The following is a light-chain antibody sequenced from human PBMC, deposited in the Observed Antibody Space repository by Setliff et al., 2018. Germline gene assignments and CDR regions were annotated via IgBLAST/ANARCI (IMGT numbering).Light chain of an antibody. V-gene: IGLV1-40*01. J-gene: IGLJ1*01. CDR1: SSNIGAAYD. CDR2: ANS. Sequence: QSVLTQPPSVSGAPGQRVTISCTGSSSNIGAAYDVHWYQHLPGTALKLLIFANSNRPSGVPDRFSGSKSGTSASLAITGLQAEDEADYYCQSYDSSLSGYVFGTGTKVTVL. CDR3: QSYDSSLSGYV.